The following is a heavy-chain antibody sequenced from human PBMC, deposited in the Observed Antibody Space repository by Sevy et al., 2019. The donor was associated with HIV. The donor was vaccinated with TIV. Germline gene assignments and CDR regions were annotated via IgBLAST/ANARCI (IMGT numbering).Heavy chain of an antibody. D-gene: IGHD4-17*01. J-gene: IGHJ5*02. CDR2: IIYDGSMN. CDR1: GFTFSSYT. V-gene: IGHV3-30-3*01. CDR3: ARDQHDYAGNVRTGWFDP. Sequence: GGSLRLSCAASGFTFSSYTMHWVRQAPGKGLEWVANIIYDGSMNYYADSVKGRFTISRDNSKNTRYLQMNSLSAEDTAVYYCARDQHDYAGNVRTGWFDPWGQGILVTVSS.